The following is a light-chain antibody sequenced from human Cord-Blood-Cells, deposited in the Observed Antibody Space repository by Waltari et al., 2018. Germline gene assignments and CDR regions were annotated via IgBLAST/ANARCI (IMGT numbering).Light chain of an antibody. J-gene: IGLJ1*01. Sequence: QSALTQPASVSGSPGQSITISCTGTSSDVGSYNLVSWYQQHPGKAPKLMIYEGSQRPLGVSNRFSGSKSGNTASLTISGLQAEDEADYYCCSYAGSSTFVFGTGTKVTVL. V-gene: IGLV2-23*03. CDR1: SSDVGSYNL. CDR2: EGS. CDR3: CSYAGSSTFV.